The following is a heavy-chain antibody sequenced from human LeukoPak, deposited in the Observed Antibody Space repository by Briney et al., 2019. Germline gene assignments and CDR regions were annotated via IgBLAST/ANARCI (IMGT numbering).Heavy chain of an antibody. D-gene: IGHD1-26*01. CDR3: ARGHRTWEFDY. V-gene: IGHV1-2*02. CDR1: GYTFTSYG. Sequence: ASVKVSCKTSGYTFTSYGISWVRQAPGQGLEWMGWINPDSGGTNYAQTFQGRVTMTRDTSISTAYMELSRLRSDDTAVYYCARGHRTWEFDYWGQGTLVTVSS. CDR2: INPDSGGT. J-gene: IGHJ4*02.